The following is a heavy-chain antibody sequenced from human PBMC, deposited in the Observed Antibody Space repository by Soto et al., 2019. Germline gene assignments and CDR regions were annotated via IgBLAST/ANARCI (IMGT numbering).Heavy chain of an antibody. CDR3: VRHWLATREFDY. D-gene: IGHD1-26*01. J-gene: IGHJ4*02. CDR2: LSSSSGHI. CDR1: GLTLSSYS. V-gene: IGHV3-21*01. Sequence: GSLRLSCAASGLTLSSYSMNWVRQAPGKGLEWVSSLSSSSGHIYYADSVKGRFTISRDNAKNSLYLKMNSLRAEDTAVYYCVRHWLATREFDYWGQGTLVTVPS.